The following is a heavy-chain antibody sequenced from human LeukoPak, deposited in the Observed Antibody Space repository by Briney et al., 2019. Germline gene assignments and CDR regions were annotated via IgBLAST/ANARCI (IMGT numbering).Heavy chain of an antibody. Sequence: GGTLRLSCAASAFTLSTYAMSWVRQAPGKGLEWVANINQDGTEKYYVDSVKGRFTISRDNAKNSLYLQMNSLRVEDTAVYYCAKVAKYYYGSETYYFFEHWGQGTPVTASS. D-gene: IGHD3-10*01. CDR2: INQDGTEK. J-gene: IGHJ4*02. V-gene: IGHV3-7*01. CDR1: AFTLSTYA. CDR3: AKVAKYYYGSETYYFFEH.